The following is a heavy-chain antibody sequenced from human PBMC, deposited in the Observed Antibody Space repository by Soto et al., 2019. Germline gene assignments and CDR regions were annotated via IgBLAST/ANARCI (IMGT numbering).Heavy chain of an antibody. CDR3: ARYESSGPAVW. Sequence: GGSLRLSCAASGFTFSNYWMTWVRQAPGKGLEWVANIKGDGILKYYMDSVKGRFIISRDNAKNSLHLQMNSLRDEDTAVYYCARYESSGPAVWWGQGTLVTVSS. V-gene: IGHV3-7*01. CDR2: IKGDGILK. CDR1: GFTFSNYW. J-gene: IGHJ4*02. D-gene: IGHD3-22*01.